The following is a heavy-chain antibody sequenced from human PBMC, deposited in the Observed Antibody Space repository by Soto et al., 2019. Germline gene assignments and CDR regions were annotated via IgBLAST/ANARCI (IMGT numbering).Heavy chain of an antibody. J-gene: IGHJ4*02. V-gene: IGHV1-18*01. Sequence: GASVKVSCKASGYTFTSYGISWVRQAPGQGLEWMEWISAYNGNTNYAQKLQGRVTMTTDTSTSTAYMELRSLRSDDTAVYYCARLFGSGSYYRPFDYWGQGTPVTVSS. CDR1: GYTFTSYG. D-gene: IGHD3-10*01. CDR2: ISAYNGNT. CDR3: ARLFGSGSYYRPFDY.